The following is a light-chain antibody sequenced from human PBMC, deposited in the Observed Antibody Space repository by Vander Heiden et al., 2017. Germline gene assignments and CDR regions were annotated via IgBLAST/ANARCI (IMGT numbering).Light chain of an antibody. CDR3: QQTYSPPRT. J-gene: IGKJ1*01. CDR2: ATS. Sequence: IHMPQSPSSLSSSLGDRINITCRSSETIFNYINWYQQEPGRAPKLLIYATSNLQSGVPSRFTGSGSGTDFTLTIGSLQREDFATYFCQQTYSPPRTFGQGTKVEI. V-gene: IGKV1-39*01. CDR1: ETIFNY.